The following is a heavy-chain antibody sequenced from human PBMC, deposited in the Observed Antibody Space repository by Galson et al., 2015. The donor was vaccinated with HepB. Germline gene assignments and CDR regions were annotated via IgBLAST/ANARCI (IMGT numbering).Heavy chain of an antibody. CDR2: IIPIFGTA. V-gene: IGHV1-69*13. CDR3: AGAVAGNHYYYYYGMDV. CDR1: GGTFSSYA. D-gene: IGHD6-19*01. J-gene: IGHJ6*02. Sequence: SVKVSCKASGGTFSSYAISWVRQAPGQGLEWMGGIIPIFGTANYAQKFQGRVTITADESTSTAYMELSSLRSEDTAVYYCAGAVAGNHYYYYYGMDVWGQGTTVTVSS.